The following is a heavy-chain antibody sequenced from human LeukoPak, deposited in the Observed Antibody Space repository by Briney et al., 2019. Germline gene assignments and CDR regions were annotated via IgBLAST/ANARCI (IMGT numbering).Heavy chain of an antibody. CDR3: ARGRGYSGYEWSFDY. J-gene: IGHJ4*02. Sequence: ASVKVSCKASGYTFTSYGISWVRQAPGQGREWMGWISAYNGNTNYAQKLQGRVTMTTDTSTSTAYMELRSLRSDDTAVYYCARGRGYSGYEWSFDYWGQGTLVTVSS. CDR2: ISAYNGNT. CDR1: GYTFTSYG. V-gene: IGHV1-18*01. D-gene: IGHD5-12*01.